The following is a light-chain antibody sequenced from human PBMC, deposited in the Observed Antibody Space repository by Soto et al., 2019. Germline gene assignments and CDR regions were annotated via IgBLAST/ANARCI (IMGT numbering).Light chain of an antibody. V-gene: IGLV1-40*01. CDR1: SSNIGADYD. CDR2: DNH. CDR3: HVYGRGGTLM. Sequence: QSVLTQPPSVSGAPGQRVTISCTGSSSNIGADYDVHWYQQLPGTAPKLLIYDNHNRPSNVSARFSGSKRGNTASLTISGLQPEDDADYYCHVYGRGGTLMFGGGTKVTVL. J-gene: IGLJ3*02.